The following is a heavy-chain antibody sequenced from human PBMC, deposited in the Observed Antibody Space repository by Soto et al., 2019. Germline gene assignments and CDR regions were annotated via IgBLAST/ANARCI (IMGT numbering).Heavy chain of an antibody. V-gene: IGHV3-23*01. Sequence: GGSLRLSCAASGFTFSNFAMTWVRQAPGKGLEWVSSISSSGDTTFHADSVRGRFTISRDNSNSALYMQMNSLRAEDTAVYYCAKGAGATYYFHAVDVWAQGTTVTVSS. J-gene: IGHJ6*02. CDR1: GFTFSNFA. CDR2: ISSSGDTT. CDR3: AKGAGATYYFHAVDV.